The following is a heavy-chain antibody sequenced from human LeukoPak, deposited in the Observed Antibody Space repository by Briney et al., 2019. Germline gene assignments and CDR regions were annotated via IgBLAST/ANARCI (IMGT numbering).Heavy chain of an antibody. D-gene: IGHD6-13*01. J-gene: IGHJ5*02. Sequence: GESLKISCKGSGYSFTSYWIGWVRQTPGKGLEWMGIIYPDDSDTRYSPSFQGQVAISADKSISTAYLQWSSLKASDTAMYYCATSPQAAAGSFNWFDPWGQGTLVTVSS. CDR2: IYPDDSDT. CDR1: GYSFTSYW. V-gene: IGHV5-51*01. CDR3: ATSPQAAAGSFNWFDP.